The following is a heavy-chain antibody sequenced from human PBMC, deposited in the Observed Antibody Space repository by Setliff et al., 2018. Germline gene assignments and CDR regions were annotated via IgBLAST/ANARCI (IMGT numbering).Heavy chain of an antibody. Sequence: SLRLSCAASGFTFSSYRMHWVRQAPGKGLEWVAVIWDDGGNKHHADSVKGRFTISRDNSKNTLYLQMNSLRPEDTAVYYCARACSGSGCYAGLESWGQGTPVTVSS. D-gene: IGHD2-15*01. CDR2: IWDDGGNK. J-gene: IGHJ4*02. V-gene: IGHV3-33*08. CDR1: GFTFSSYR. CDR3: ARACSGSGCYAGLES.